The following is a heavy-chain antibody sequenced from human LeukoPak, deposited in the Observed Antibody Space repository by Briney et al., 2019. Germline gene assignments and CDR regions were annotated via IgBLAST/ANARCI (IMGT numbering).Heavy chain of an antibody. V-gene: IGHV4-59*08. CDR1: GGSISSYY. D-gene: IGHD2-2*01. CDR3: ARAVVVPAAKGGYYYYYYGMDV. Sequence: PSEILSLTCTVSGGSISSYYWSWIRQPPGKGLEWIGYIYYSGSTNYNPSLKSRVTISVDTSKNQFSLKLSSVTAADTAVYYCARAVVVPAAKGGYYYYYYGMDVWGQGTTVTVSS. J-gene: IGHJ6*02. CDR2: IYYSGST.